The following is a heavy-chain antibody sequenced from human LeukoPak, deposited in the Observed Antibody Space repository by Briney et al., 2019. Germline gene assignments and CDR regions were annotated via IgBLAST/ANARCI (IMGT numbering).Heavy chain of an antibody. CDR1: GGSISSYY. D-gene: IGHD2-15*01. V-gene: IGHV4-59*01. CDR2: IYYSGST. CDR3: ARGYCSGGSCYPSDY. Sequence: SETLSLTCTVSGGSISSYYWSWIRQPPGKGLEWIGYIYYSGSTNYNPSLKSRVTISVDTSKNQFSLKLSSVTAADTAVYYCARGYCSGGSCYPSDYWGQGTLVTVSS. J-gene: IGHJ4*02.